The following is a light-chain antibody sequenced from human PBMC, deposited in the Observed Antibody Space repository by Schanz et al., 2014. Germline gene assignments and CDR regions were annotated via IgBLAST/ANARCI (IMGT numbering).Light chain of an antibody. CDR1: SSDVGGYNY. V-gene: IGLV2-14*01. J-gene: IGLJ3*02. CDR2: DVF. CDR3: SSYTYSSTLGV. Sequence: QSVLTQPPSASGSPGQSVTISCTGTSSDVGGYNYVSWYQQYPGKAPKLMIYDVFNRPSGVSHRFTGSKSDNTASLTISGLQAEDEADYYCSSYTYSSTLGVFGGGTKVTVL.